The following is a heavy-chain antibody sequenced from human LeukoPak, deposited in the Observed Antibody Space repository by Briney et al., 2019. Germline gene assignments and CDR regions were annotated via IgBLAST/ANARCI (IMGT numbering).Heavy chain of an antibody. CDR3: ARGVGATTPYDY. Sequence: GASVKVSCKASGYAFTSYAMHWVRQAPGQRLEWMGWINAGNGNTKYSQEFQGRVTITRDTSASTAYMELSSLRSEDMAVYYCARGVGATTPYDYWGQGTLVTVSS. CDR2: INAGNGNT. J-gene: IGHJ4*02. V-gene: IGHV1-3*03. D-gene: IGHD1-26*01. CDR1: GYAFTSYA.